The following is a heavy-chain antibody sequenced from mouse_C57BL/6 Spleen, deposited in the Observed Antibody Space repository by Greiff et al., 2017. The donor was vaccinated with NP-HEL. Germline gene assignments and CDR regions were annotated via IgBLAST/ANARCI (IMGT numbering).Heavy chain of an antibody. J-gene: IGHJ3*02. CDR3: ARGMITR. V-gene: IGHV3-6*01. CDR1: GYSITSGYY. D-gene: IGHD2-4*01. CDR2: ISYDGSN. Sequence: EVQLVESGPGLVKPSQSLSLTCSVTGYSITSGYYWNWIRQFPGNKLEWMGYISYDGSNNYNPSLKNRISITRDTSKNQFFLKLNSVTTEDTATYYCARGMITRWSQGTLVTVSA.